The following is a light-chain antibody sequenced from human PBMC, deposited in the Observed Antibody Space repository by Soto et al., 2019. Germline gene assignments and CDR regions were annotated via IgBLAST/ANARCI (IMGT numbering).Light chain of an antibody. V-gene: IGKV3-20*01. J-gene: IGKJ5*01. CDR2: GAS. CDR1: QSVGSSY. Sequence: EIVLTQSPGTLSLSPGERAALSCGASQSVGSSYLAWYQQKPGQAPRLLIYGASSRATGISDRFSGSGSGTDFTLTISRLEPEDFAVYYCQQYVSSQITFGQGTRLEIK. CDR3: QQYVSSQIT.